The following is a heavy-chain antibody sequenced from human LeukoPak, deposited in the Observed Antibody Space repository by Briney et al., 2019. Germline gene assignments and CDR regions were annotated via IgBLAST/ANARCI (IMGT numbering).Heavy chain of an antibody. J-gene: IGHJ4*02. CDR3: AKEVIVGVSFDY. CDR2: ISGSGGST. CDR1: GFAFSSYA. V-gene: IGHV3-23*01. D-gene: IGHD1-26*01. Sequence: GGSLRLSCAASGFAFSSYAMSWVRQAPGKGLEWVSAISGSGGSTYYADSVKGRFTISRDNSKNTLYLQMNSLRAEGTAVYYCAKEVIVGVSFDYWGQGTLVTVSS.